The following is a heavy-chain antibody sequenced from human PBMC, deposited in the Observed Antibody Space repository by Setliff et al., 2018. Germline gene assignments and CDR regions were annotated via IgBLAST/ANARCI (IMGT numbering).Heavy chain of an antibody. CDR1: GFTFSAAW. CDR3: TTSPISSGWHSNFDYNMDV. D-gene: IGHD6-19*01. CDR2: IKGPGAT. J-gene: IGHJ6*02. Sequence: GGSLRLSCAASGFTFSAAWMTWLRLGPGKGLEWVALIKGPGATDYSASVKDRFTISRDNSKNILYLQMNNLKSEDTAVYYCTTSPISSGWHSNFDYNMDVWGQGTTVTVS. V-gene: IGHV3-15*01.